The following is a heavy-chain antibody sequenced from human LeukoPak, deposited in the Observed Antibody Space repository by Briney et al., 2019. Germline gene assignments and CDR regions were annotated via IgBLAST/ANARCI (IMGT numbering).Heavy chain of an antibody. CDR2: IYYSGST. Sequence: SETLSLTCTVSGGSISSNYWGWIRQPPGKGLEWIGYIYYSGSTDYNPSLKSRVTISVDTAKNQVSLNLTSVTAADTAVYYCARQSADFWTDYAKNWFDPWGQGTLVTVSS. CDR1: GGSISSNY. CDR3: ARQSADFWTDYAKNWFDP. J-gene: IGHJ5*02. V-gene: IGHV4-59*01. D-gene: IGHD3/OR15-3a*01.